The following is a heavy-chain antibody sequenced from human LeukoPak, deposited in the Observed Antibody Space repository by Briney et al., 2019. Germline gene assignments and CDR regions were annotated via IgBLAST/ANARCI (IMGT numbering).Heavy chain of an antibody. CDR2: VNPNSGDT. Sequence: ASVKVSCKASGYTFTGYFMHWVRQAPGQGLEWMGWVNPNSGDTNYAQKFQGRVTMTRDTSISTAYMEVSRLGSDDTAIYYCPRDGNLDVWGQETTVTVSS. CDR1: GYTFTGYF. V-gene: IGHV1-2*02. J-gene: IGHJ6*02. CDR3: PRDGNLDV. D-gene: IGHD1-26*01.